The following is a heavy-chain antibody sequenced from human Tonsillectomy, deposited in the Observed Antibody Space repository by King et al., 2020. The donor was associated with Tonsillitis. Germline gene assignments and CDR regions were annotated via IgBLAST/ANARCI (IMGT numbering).Heavy chain of an antibody. D-gene: IGHD6-19*01. Sequence: VQLVESGGGVVQPGGSLRLSCAASGFTFSSYGMHWVRQAPGKGLEWVAFIRYDGSNKYYADSVKGRFTISRDNSKNTLYLQMNSLRAEDTALYYCAKSSGWYIFDYWGQGTLVTVSS. V-gene: IGHV3-30*02. CDR1: GFTFSSYG. CDR2: IRYDGSNK. CDR3: AKSSGWYIFDY. J-gene: IGHJ4*02.